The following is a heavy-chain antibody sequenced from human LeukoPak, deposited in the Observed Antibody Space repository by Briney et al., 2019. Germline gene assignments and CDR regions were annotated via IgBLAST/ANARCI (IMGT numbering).Heavy chain of an antibody. CDR3: ARDPGTIFDVLNYHFDY. Sequence: GRTLRLSCAASGFTFSSYVMHWVRQTPRKGLEWVAILSSDGVNKRYADSVQRRFTISRDNFKSTLYLQMNRLTTEDTAIYYCARDPGTIFDVLNYHFDYWGQGTLVAVSS. J-gene: IGHJ4*02. D-gene: IGHD3-3*01. V-gene: IGHV3-30*14. CDR2: LSSDGVNK. CDR1: GFTFSSYV.